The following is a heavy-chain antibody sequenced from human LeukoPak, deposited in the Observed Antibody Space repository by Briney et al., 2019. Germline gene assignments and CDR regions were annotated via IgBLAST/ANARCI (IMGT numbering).Heavy chain of an antibody. V-gene: IGHV1-2*06. Sequence: GASVKVSCMASGYTFTGYYMHWVRQAPGQGLEWVGRINPNSGGTNYAQTFQGRVTMTRGTSISTAYIELSRLRSDDTAVYYCARDPIMTTGTSPLDYWGQGTLVTVSS. D-gene: IGHD4-17*01. CDR1: GYTFTGYY. CDR2: INPNSGGT. J-gene: IGHJ4*02. CDR3: ARDPIMTTGTSPLDY.